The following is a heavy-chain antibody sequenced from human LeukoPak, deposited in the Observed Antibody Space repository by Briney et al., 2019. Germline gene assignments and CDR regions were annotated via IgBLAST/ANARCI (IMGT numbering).Heavy chain of an antibody. CDR1: GISFSSSW. V-gene: IGHV3-7*03. CDR3: LRSMAV. Sequence: GGSLRLSCVDSGISFSSSWMHWVRQPPGKGLEWVANIKQDGSKKYHVDSVKGRFTISRDNAKNSLYLQMNSLRVEDTAIYHCLRSMAVWGQGTAVTVSS. CDR2: IKQDGSKK. J-gene: IGHJ6*02.